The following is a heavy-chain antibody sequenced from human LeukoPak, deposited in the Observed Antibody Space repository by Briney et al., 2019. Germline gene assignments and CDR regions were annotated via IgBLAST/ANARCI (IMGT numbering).Heavy chain of an antibody. CDR3: AKSSGDYFFDY. CDR1: GYTFNNHD. D-gene: IGHD3-10*01. CDR2: MNPNSGNA. V-gene: IGHV1-8*01. Sequence: ASVKVSCKASGYTFNNHDINWVRQAPGQGLQWVGRMNPNSGNAAYAQNLQGRVTMTWDSSTNTAYLEVAALRSDDTAVYYCAKSSGDYFFDYWGQGTLVTVSS. J-gene: IGHJ4*02.